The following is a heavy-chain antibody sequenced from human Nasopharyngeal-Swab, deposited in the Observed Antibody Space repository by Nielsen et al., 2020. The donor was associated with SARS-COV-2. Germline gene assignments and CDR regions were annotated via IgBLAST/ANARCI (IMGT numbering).Heavy chain of an antibody. CDR1: GFTFMNHA. J-gene: IGHJ4*02. Sequence: GESLKISCAASGFTFMNHAMHWVRQAPGKGLEWVALIRRDGTNDHYADSVKGRFTISRDNSKHTLYLQMNSLRADDPAVYYCARDRSVRYFDYWGQGTLVTVSS. V-gene: IGHV3-33*08. CDR2: IRRDGTND. CDR3: ARDRSVRYFDY.